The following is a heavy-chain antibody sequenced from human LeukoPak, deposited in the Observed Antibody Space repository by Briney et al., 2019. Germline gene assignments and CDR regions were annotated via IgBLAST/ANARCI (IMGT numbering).Heavy chain of an antibody. CDR2: IIPIFGTA. CDR1: GGTSSSYA. Sequence: SVKVSCKASGGTSSSYAISWVRQAPGQGLEWMGGIIPIFGTANYAQKFQGRVTITADESTSTAYMELSSLRSEDTAVYYCARDGRDDYYYYMDVWGKGTTVTVSS. V-gene: IGHV1-69*13. D-gene: IGHD5-24*01. CDR3: ARDGRDDYYYYMDV. J-gene: IGHJ6*03.